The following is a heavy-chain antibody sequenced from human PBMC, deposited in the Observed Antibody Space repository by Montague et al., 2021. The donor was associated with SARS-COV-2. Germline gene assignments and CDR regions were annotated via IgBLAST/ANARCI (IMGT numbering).Heavy chain of an antibody. J-gene: IGHJ3*02. V-gene: IGHV4-39*01. D-gene: IGHD3-22*01. CDR3: ASPTYYYDSSGSDAFDI. CDR1: GGSISSSSYY. Sequence: SETLSLTCTVSGGSISSSSYYWGWIRQPPGKGLEWIGSIYYSGSTYYNPSLKSRVTISVDTSKNQFSLKLSSVAAADTVVYYCASPTYYYDSSGSDAFDIWGQGTMVTVSS. CDR2: IYYSGST.